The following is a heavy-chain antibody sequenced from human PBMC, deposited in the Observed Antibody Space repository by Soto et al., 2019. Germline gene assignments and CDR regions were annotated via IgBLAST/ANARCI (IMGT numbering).Heavy chain of an antibody. CDR1: GFTFSSYA. CDR3: AKPPYDILTGYYYY. Sequence: GGSLRLSCAASGFTFSSYAMSWVRQAPGKGLEWVSAISGSGGSTYYADSVKGRFTISRDNSKNTLYLQMNSLRAEDTAVYYCAKPPYDILTGYYYYWGQGTLVTVSS. J-gene: IGHJ4*02. CDR2: ISGSGGST. V-gene: IGHV3-23*01. D-gene: IGHD3-9*01.